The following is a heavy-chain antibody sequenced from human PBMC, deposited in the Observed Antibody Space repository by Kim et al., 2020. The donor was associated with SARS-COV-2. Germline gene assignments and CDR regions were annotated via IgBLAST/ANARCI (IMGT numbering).Heavy chain of an antibody. D-gene: IGHD3-10*01. J-gene: IGHJ6*03. V-gene: IGHV4-59*01. CDR1: GGSISSYY. CDR3: ARAPPPNYGPPWFGELSYYYYYMDV. CDR2: IYYSGST. Sequence: SETLSLTCTVSGGSISSYYWSWIRQPPGKGLEWIGYIYYSGSTNYNPSLKSRVTISVDTSKNQFSLKLSSVTAADTAVYYCARAPPPNYGPPWFGELSYYYYYMDVWGKGTTVTVSS.